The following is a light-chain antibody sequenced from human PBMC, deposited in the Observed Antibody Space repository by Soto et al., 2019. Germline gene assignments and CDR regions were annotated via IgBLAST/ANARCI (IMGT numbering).Light chain of an antibody. CDR1: SNDVGGYNY. CDR2: DVS. J-gene: IGLJ2*01. V-gene: IGLV2-14*01. Sequence: QSALTQPASVSGSPGQSITISCTGTSNDVGGYNYVSWYQQHPGKAPKLMIYDVSNRPSEVSSRFSGSKSGNTDSLTISGLQAEDEADYYCSSYTSSSPLVFGGGTKLTVL. CDR3: SSYTSSSPLV.